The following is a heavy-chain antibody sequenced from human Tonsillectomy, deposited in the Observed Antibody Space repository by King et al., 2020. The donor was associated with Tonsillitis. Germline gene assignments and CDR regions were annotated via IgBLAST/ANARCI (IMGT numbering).Heavy chain of an antibody. D-gene: IGHD4-17*01. Sequence: VQLVESGGGLVQPGGSLRLSCAASGFTFSSNAMTWVRQAPGKGLEWVTTISSGGDFTYYADSVKGRFTISRDNSKNTSYLQMNSLRAEDTATYYCAKTYGNWGQGTLVTVSS. CDR1: GFTFSSNA. V-gene: IGHV3-23*04. J-gene: IGHJ4*02. CDR2: ISSGGDFT. CDR3: AKTYGN.